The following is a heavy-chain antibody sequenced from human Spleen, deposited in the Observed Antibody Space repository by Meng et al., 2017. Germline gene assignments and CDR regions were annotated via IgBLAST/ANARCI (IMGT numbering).Heavy chain of an antibody. CDR1: GGTFSSND. J-gene: IGHJ5*02. CDR2: FIHICGTV. V-gene: IGHV1-69*06. Sequence: EQLVQAGAELKKPGAPVNVSCKAAGGTFSSNDIWWGLQASGQGLEWMGGFIHICGTVNYAQKFQGRVTITADKSTGTVYLQLRSLRFEDTAVYYCAPYSSGWDPSDPWGQGTLVTVSS. D-gene: IGHD6-19*01. CDR3: APYSSGWDPSDP.